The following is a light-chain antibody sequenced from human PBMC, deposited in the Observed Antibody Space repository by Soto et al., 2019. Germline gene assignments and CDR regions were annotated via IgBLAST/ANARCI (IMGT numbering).Light chain of an antibody. V-gene: IGKV2-28*01. CDR1: QSLLHSNGYNY. CDR2: GGS. Sequence: DIVMTQSPLSLPVTPGEPASISCRSSQSLLHSNGYNYLDWYLQKPGQSPQLLIYGGSNRASGVPDRFSGSGSGTDFTLKISRVEAEDVGVYYCMQALQTPRTFGQGTKVEIK. CDR3: MQALQTPRT. J-gene: IGKJ1*01.